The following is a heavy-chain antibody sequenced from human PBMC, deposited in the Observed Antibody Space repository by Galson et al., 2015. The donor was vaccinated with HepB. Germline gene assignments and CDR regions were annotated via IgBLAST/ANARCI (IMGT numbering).Heavy chain of an antibody. V-gene: IGHV7-4-1*02. CDR1: GYTFTSYA. D-gene: IGHD1-26*01. Sequence: SVKVSCKASGYTFTSYAMNWVRQAPGQGLEWMGWINTNTGNPTYAQGFTGRFVFSLDTSVSTAYLQISSLKAEDTAVYYCARPTLGGVTRNAFDIWGQGTMVTVSS. J-gene: IGHJ3*02. CDR2: INTNTGNP. CDR3: ARPTLGGVTRNAFDI.